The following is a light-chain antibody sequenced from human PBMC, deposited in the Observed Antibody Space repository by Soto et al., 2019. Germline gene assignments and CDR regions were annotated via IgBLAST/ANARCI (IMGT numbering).Light chain of an antibody. V-gene: IGKV3-20*01. CDR2: GAS. CDR3: QQYGSSPRT. J-gene: IGKJ1*01. Sequence: EIVLTQSPGTLSLSPGERATLSCRASQSVSSNYLAWYQQKPGQAPRPLIYGASSRATGIPDRFSGSGAGTDFTLTISRLESEDFAVYYCQQYGSSPRTFGQGTKVEIK. CDR1: QSVSSNY.